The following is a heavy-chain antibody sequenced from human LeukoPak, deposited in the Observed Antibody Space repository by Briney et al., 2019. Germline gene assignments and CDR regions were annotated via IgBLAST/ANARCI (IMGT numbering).Heavy chain of an antibody. Sequence: PSETLSLTCAVSGGSFSGYYWSWIRQPAGKGLEWIGRIYTTGSTDYNPSLKSRVTMSVDTSKNQFSLKLSSVTAADTAVYYCARGPPPDFDCWGQGTLVTVSS. CDR2: IYTTGST. CDR3: ARGPPPDFDC. CDR1: GGSFSGYY. J-gene: IGHJ4*02. V-gene: IGHV4-4*07.